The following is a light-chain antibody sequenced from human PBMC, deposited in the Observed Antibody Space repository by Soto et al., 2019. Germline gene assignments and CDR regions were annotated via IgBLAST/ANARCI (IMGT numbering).Light chain of an antibody. J-gene: IGKJ1*01. Sequence: AIRMTPVSSFLSASTGDKVTITFRASRGISSYLAWYQQKPGKAPKLLIYAASTLQSGVPSRFSGSGSGTDFTLTISCLQSEDFATYYCQQYYSYPRSTFGQGTKVDIK. V-gene: IGKV1-8*01. CDR1: RGISSY. CDR3: QQYYSYPRST. CDR2: AAS.